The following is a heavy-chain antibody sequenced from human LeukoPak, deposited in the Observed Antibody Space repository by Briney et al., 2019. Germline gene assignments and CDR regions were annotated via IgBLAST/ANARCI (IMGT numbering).Heavy chain of an antibody. CDR2: IYYSGST. Sequence: PSETLSLTCTVSGGSISSYYWSWIRQPPGKGLEWIGYIYYSGSTNYNPSLKSRVTISVDTSKNQFSLKLSSVTAADTAVYYCARTRFGELSGFDYWGQGTLVTVSS. D-gene: IGHD3-10*01. CDR1: GGSISSYY. V-gene: IGHV4-59*01. CDR3: ARTRFGELSGFDY. J-gene: IGHJ4*02.